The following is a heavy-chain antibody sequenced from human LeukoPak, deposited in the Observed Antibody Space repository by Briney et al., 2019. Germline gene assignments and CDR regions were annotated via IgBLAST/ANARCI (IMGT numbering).Heavy chain of an antibody. CDR1: GFTFSSYG. CDR3: AREKDSSSATYRGLDY. CDR2: ISYDGSNK. D-gene: IGHD6-13*01. Sequence: PGGSPRLSCAASGFTFSSYGMHWVRQAPGKGLEWVAVISYDGSNKYYIDSVKGRFTISRDNSKNTLYLQMNSLRAEDTAVYYCAREKDSSSATYRGLDYWGQGTLVTVSS. V-gene: IGHV3-30*03. J-gene: IGHJ4*02.